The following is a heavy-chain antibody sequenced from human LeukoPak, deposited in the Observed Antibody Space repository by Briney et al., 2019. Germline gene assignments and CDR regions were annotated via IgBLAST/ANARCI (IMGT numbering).Heavy chain of an antibody. CDR1: GYTFTSYY. D-gene: IGHD3-16*01. J-gene: IGHJ4*02. Sequence: ASVKVSCKASGYTFTSYYMHWVRQAPGQGLEWMGIINPSGGSTSYAQKFQGRVTMTEDTSTDTAYMELSSLRSEDTAVYYCATVLGGYGGHDYWGQGTLVTVSS. CDR3: ATVLGGYGGHDY. V-gene: IGHV1-46*01. CDR2: INPSGGST.